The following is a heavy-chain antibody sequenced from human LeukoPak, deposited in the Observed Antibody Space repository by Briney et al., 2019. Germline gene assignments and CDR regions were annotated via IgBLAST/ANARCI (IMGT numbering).Heavy chain of an antibody. CDR2: ISGSGGST. V-gene: IGHV3-23*01. CDR3: TRNRPETPLGY. Sequence: GGSLRLSCAASGFTFSSYAMSWVRQAPGKGLEWVSAISGSGGSTYYADSVKGRFTISRDSSKNTLFLQMNSLKPEDTAMYHCTRNRPETPLGYWGQGTLVTVSS. J-gene: IGHJ4*02. D-gene: IGHD1-14*01. CDR1: GFTFSSYA.